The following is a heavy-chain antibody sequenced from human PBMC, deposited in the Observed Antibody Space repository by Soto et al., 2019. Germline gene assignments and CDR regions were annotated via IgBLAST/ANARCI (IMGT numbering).Heavy chain of an antibody. CDR1: GFTFSSYA. D-gene: IGHD3-22*01. Sequence: GGSLRLSCAASGFTFSSYAMSWVRQAPGKGLEWVSAISGSGGSTYYADSVKGRFTISRDNSKNTLYLQMNSLRAEDTAVYYCAKDPERLYYYDSSGYDYWGQGTLVTVSS. J-gene: IGHJ4*02. V-gene: IGHV3-23*01. CDR2: ISGSGGST. CDR3: AKDPERLYYYDSSGYDY.